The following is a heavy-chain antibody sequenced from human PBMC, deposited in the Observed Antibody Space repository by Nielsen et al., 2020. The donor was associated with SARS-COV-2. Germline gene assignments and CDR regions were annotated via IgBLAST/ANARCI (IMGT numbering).Heavy chain of an antibody. D-gene: IGHD6-19*01. CDR1: GYTFHKFV. J-gene: IGHJ4*02. CDR3: ARDIAVTGSPLHYFDY. Sequence: ASVKISCKPSGYTFHKFVLNGVRQAPGQGLWGRGWIDTITGNPTYAQGFTGRFVFSLDTSVSTAYLQISGLKAEDTAVYYCARDIAVTGSPLHYFDYWGQGTLVAVSS. V-gene: IGHV7-4-1*02. CDR2: IDTITGNP.